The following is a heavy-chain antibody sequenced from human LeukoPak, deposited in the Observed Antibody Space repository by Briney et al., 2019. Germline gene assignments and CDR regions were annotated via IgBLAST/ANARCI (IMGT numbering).Heavy chain of an antibody. V-gene: IGHV3-53*01. CDR1: GFTVSSNY. CDR3: GSGRRNSGSYYAFDY. D-gene: IGHD1-26*01. CDR2: IYSGGTT. Sequence: GGSLRLSCAASGFTVSSNYMSWVRQAPGKGLEWVSVIYSGGTTYYADSVKGRFTISRDNSKNTLYLQMNSLRAEDTAVYYCGSGRRNSGSYYAFDYWGQGTLVTVSS. J-gene: IGHJ4*02.